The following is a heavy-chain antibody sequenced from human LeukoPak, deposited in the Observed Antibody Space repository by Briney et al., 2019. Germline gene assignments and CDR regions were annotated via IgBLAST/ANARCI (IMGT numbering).Heavy chain of an antibody. J-gene: IGHJ6*03. V-gene: IGHV1-8*01. D-gene: IGHD3-3*01. CDR1: GYTFTSYD. Sequence: ASVKVSCKASGYTFTSYDINWVRQATGQGLEWMGWMNPNSGNTGYAQKFQGRVTMTRNTSISTAYMELSSLRSEDTAVYYCARMYYDFWSAPYYYYYYYMDVWGKGTTVTVSS. CDR3: ARMYYDFWSAPYYYYYYYMDV. CDR2: MNPNSGNT.